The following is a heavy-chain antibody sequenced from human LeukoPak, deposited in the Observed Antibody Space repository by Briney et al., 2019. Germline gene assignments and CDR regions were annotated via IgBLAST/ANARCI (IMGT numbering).Heavy chain of an antibody. V-gene: IGHV4-34*01. CDR2: INRSGST. Sequence: PSETLSLTCAVYGGSFSGYYWSWIRQPPGKGLEWIGEINRSGSTNYNPSLKSRVTISVDTSKNQFSLKLSSVTAADAAVYYCARGLTPKLAAAYDYWGQGTLVTVSS. CDR1: GGSFSGYY. J-gene: IGHJ4*02. D-gene: IGHD6-13*01. CDR3: ARGLTPKLAAAYDY.